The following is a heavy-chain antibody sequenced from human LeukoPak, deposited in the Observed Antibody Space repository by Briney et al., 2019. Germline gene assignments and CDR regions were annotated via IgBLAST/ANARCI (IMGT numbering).Heavy chain of an antibody. D-gene: IGHD2-15*01. CDR3: AIHIGYCSGGSCYGESYFDY. J-gene: IGHJ4*02. Sequence: ASVKVSCKASGYTFTTYDINWVRQAPGQGLEWMGWMNPNSSNTGYAQKFQGRVTMTRNTSISTAHMELSSLRSEDTAAYYCAIHIGYCSGGSCYGESYFDYWGQGTLVTVSS. CDR2: MNPNSSNT. CDR1: GYTFTTYD. V-gene: IGHV1-8*01.